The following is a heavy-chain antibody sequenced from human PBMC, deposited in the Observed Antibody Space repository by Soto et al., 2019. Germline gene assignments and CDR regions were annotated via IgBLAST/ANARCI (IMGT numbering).Heavy chain of an antibody. CDR3: ARDLRPELGGPWFDP. J-gene: IGHJ5*02. D-gene: IGHD7-27*01. V-gene: IGHV1-2*04. Sequence: ASVKVSCKAAGYAFTGYYMHWGRQAPGQGLEWMGWINPNSGGTNYAQKFQGWVTMTRDTSISTAYMELSRLRSDDTAVYYCARDLRPELGGPWFDPWGQGTLVTV. CDR1: GYAFTGYY. CDR2: INPNSGGT.